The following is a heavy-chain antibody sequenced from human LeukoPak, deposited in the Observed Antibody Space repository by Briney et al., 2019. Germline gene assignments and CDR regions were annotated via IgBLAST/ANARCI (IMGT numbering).Heavy chain of an antibody. CDR3: ARDSPYCGGDCFMDV. V-gene: IGHV3-7*01. J-gene: IGHJ6*03. Sequence: GGSLRLSCAASGFTFSSYWMTWVRQAPGKGLEWVANIKQDGSEKYYVDSVKGRFTIPRDNTENSLYLQMNSLRAEDTAVYYCARDSPYCGGDCFMDVWGKGTTVTISS. CDR1: GFTFSSYW. CDR2: IKQDGSEK. D-gene: IGHD2-21*01.